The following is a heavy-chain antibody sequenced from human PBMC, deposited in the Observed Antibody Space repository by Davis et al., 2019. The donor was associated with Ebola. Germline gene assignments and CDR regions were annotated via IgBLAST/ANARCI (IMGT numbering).Heavy chain of an antibody. CDR1: GFTFSSYW. D-gene: IGHD2-8*01. CDR2: IKQDGSEK. Sequence: GESLKIPCAAPGFTFSSYWMSWVRQAPGKGLEWVANIKQDGSEKYYVDSVKGRFTISRDNAKNSLYLQMNSLRAEDTAVYYCARDLISHYYGMDVWGQGTTVTVSS. J-gene: IGHJ6*02. CDR3: ARDLISHYYGMDV. V-gene: IGHV3-7*03.